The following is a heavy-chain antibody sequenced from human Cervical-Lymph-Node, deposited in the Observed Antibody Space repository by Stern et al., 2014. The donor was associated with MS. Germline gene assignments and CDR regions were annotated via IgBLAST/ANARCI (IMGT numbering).Heavy chain of an antibody. CDR2: VRSKANSYAT. CDR3: TRETADTTWGYHYGMDV. V-gene: IGHV3-73*01. Sequence: VQLVESGGGLVQPGGSLELSCAASGLTFSGSAVHWVRQASGKGLEWVGRVRSKANSYATAYAASVEGRFTISRDDSKNTAFLQMSSLKTEDTAVYYCTRETADTTWGYHYGMDVWGQGTTVTVSS. CDR1: GLTFSGSA. J-gene: IGHJ6*02. D-gene: IGHD2/OR15-2a*01.